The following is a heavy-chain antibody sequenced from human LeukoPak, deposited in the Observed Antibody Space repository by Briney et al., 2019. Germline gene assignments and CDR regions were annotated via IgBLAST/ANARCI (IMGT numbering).Heavy chain of an antibody. CDR1: GFTFSSYA. Sequence: GGSLRLSCAASGFTFSSYAMSRVRQAPGKGLEWVSAISGSGGSTYYADSVKGRFTISRDNSKNTLYLQMNSLRAEDTAVYYCAKILGYYDSSGYFDYWGQGTLVTVSS. CDR3: AKILGYYDSSGYFDY. V-gene: IGHV3-23*01. J-gene: IGHJ4*02. CDR2: ISGSGGST. D-gene: IGHD3-22*01.